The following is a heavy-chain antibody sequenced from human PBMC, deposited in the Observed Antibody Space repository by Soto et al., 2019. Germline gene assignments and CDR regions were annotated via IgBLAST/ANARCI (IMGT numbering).Heavy chain of an antibody. CDR2: IYTDGST. CDR3: ASWIHSYGAYDF. J-gene: IGHJ4*02. Sequence: EVQLVESGGGLVQPGGSLRLTCAASGFTVSSNYMSWVRQAPGKGLEWVSIIYTDGSTYYADSVKGRFTLSRDDSKNTLYLQINSLRVEDTAVYYCASWIHSYGAYDFWGQGTLVTVSS. V-gene: IGHV3-66*01. CDR1: GFTVSSNY. D-gene: IGHD5-18*01.